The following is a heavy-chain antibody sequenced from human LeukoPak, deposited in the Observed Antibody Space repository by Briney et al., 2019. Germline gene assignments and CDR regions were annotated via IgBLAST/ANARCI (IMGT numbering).Heavy chain of an antibody. CDR2: IRYDGSNK. V-gene: IGHV3-30*02. CDR1: GFTFSSYG. D-gene: IGHD3-22*01. J-gene: IGHJ5*02. CDR3: AKAYDSTSRFWFDP. Sequence: PGGSLRLSCAASGFTFSSYGMHWVRQAPGKGLEWVAFIRYDGSNKYYADSVKGRFTISRDNSKNTLYLQMNSLRAEDTAVYYCAKAYDSTSRFWFDPWGQGTLVTVSS.